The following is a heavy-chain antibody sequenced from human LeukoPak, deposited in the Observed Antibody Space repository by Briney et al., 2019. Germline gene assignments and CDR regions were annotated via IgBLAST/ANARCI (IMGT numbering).Heavy chain of an antibody. CDR2: INPSGGST. V-gene: IGHV1-46*01. CDR1: GYTFTSYY. Sequence: ASVKVSCKASGYTFTSYYMHWVRQAPGQGLEWMGIINPSGGSTSYAQKFQGRVTMTRDTSTSTVYMELSSLRSVDTAVYYCAKNVEMATISYYYYMDVWGKGTTVTVSS. D-gene: IGHD5-24*01. CDR3: AKNVEMATISYYYYMDV. J-gene: IGHJ6*03.